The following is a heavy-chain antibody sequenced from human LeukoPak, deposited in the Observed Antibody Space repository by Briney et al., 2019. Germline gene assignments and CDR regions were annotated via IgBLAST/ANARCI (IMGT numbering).Heavy chain of an antibody. CDR3: AREDDSSGYGFDP. Sequence: GASVKVSCKASGGTFISYAISWVRQARGQGLEWMGGIIPIFGTANYAQKFQGRVTITTDESTSTAYMELSSLRSEDTAVYYCAREDDSSGYGFDPWGQGTLVTVSS. CDR2: IIPIFGTA. J-gene: IGHJ5*02. CDR1: GGTFISYA. D-gene: IGHD3-22*01. V-gene: IGHV1-69*05.